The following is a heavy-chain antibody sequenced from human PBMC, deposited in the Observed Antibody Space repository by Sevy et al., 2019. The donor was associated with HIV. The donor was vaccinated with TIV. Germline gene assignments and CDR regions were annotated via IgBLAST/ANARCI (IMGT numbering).Heavy chain of an antibody. Sequence: GGSLRLSCATSGFSFSTYGMHWVRQAPGKGLEWVAGIWYDGSKKQYADSVNGRFTISRDNSKNTMYLQMNSLRVEDTALFYCARERDENSSGWSVPFDNWGQGTLVTVSS. CDR1: GFSFSTYG. CDR2: IWYDGSKK. D-gene: IGHD6-19*01. V-gene: IGHV3-33*01. J-gene: IGHJ4*02. CDR3: ARERDENSSGWSVPFDN.